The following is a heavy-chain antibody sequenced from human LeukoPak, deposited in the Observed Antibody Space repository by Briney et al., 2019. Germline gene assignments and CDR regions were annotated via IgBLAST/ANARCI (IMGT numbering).Heavy chain of an antibody. Sequence: GGSLRLSCAASGFNFNSYWMSWVRQAPGMGLAWVATLNQDGSEKYYVDSVKGRFTISRDNAKNSLYLQMNSLRAEDTAVYYCARAICSSTSCYRAYYFDYWGQGTLVTVSS. CDR1: GFNFNSYW. D-gene: IGHD2-2*01. CDR3: ARAICSSTSCYRAYYFDY. V-gene: IGHV3-7*04. CDR2: LNQDGSEK. J-gene: IGHJ4*02.